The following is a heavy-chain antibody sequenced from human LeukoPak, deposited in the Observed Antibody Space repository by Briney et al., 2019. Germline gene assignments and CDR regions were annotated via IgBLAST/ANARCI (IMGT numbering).Heavy chain of an antibody. V-gene: IGHV3-21*01. CDR2: ISSSSSYI. CDR1: GFTFSSYS. Sequence: PGGSLRLSCAASGFTFSSYSMNWVRQAPGKGLEWVSSISSSSSYIYYADSVKGRFTISRDNAKNSLYLQMSSLRAEDTAVYYCARDVEYSSSSGHDAFDIWGQGTMVTVSS. J-gene: IGHJ3*02. CDR3: ARDVEYSSSSGHDAFDI. D-gene: IGHD6-6*01.